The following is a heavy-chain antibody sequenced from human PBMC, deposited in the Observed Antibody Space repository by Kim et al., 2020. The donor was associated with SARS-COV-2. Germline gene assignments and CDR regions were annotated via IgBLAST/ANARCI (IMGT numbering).Heavy chain of an antibody. D-gene: IGHD2-2*02. CDR3: ARGGYCSSTSCYTYYYGMDV. Sequence: SETLSLTCAVSGGSISSSNWWSWVRQPPGKGLEWIGEIYHSGSTNYNPSLKSRVTISVDKSKNQFSLKLSSVTAADTAVYYCARGGYCSSTSCYTYYYGMDVWGQGTTVTVSS. CDR2: IYHSGST. J-gene: IGHJ6*02. V-gene: IGHV4-4*02. CDR1: GGSISSSNW.